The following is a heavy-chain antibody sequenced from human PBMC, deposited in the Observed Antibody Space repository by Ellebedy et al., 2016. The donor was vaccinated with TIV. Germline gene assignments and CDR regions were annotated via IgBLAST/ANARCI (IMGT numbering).Heavy chain of an antibody. CDR3: ARDPYAPGYDEYDY. CDR1: GFTFSSYW. V-gene: IGHV3-74*01. CDR2: INSDGSST. Sequence: GESLKISXAASGFTFSSYWMSWVRQAPGKGLVWVSRINSDGSSTSYADSVKGRFTISRDNAKNTLYLQMNSLRAEDTAVYYCARDPYAPGYDEYDYWGQGTLVTVSS. J-gene: IGHJ4*02. D-gene: IGHD5-12*01.